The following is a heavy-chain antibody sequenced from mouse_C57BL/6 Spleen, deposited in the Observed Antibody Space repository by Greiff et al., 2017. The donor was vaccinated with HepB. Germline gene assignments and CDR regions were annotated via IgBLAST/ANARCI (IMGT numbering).Heavy chain of an antibody. D-gene: IGHD2-4*01. Sequence: EVKLVESGGGLVQPGGSLSLSCAASGFTFTDYYMSWVRQPPGKALEWLGFIRNKANGYTTEYSASVKGRFTISRDNSQSILYLQMNALRAEDSATYYCAIYMAYDYDDYAMDYWGQGTSVTVSS. CDR3: AIYMAYDYDDYAMDY. CDR1: GFTFTDYY. J-gene: IGHJ4*01. V-gene: IGHV7-3*01. CDR2: IRNKANGYTT.